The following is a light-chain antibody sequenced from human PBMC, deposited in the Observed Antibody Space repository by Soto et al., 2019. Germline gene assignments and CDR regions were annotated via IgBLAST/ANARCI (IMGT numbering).Light chain of an antibody. CDR1: QSIRSW. CDR3: QQYNSYWT. CDR2: DAS. J-gene: IGKJ1*01. V-gene: IGKV1-5*01. Sequence: DIQMTSFPSTLSASVVDRVTITCRASQSIRSWLAWYQQKPGKAPKLLIYDASSLESGVPSRFSGSRSGTESTLTISSLQPDDFATYYCQQYNSYWTFGQGTKVDIK.